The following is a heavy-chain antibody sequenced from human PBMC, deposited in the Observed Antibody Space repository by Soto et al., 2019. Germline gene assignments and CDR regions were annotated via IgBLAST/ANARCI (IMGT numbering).Heavy chain of an antibody. J-gene: IGHJ3*01. V-gene: IGHV4-4*02. CDR2: FYHAGSP. D-gene: IGHD2-21*01. Sequence: XETLSLTCAVSVGSIRSSSWWTWLRQSPGKGLEWIGEFYHAGSPHYNPSFQSRVTISADTSKNLFSLRLTSVTAADTAIYYCARASSFRGDFDFWGQGTALNGSS. CDR1: VGSIRSSSW. CDR3: ARASSFRGDFDF.